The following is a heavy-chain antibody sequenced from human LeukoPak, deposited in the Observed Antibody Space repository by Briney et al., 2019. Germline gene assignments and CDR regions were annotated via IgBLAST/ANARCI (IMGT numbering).Heavy chain of an antibody. Sequence: ASVKVSCKASGYTFTSYGISWVRQAPGQGLEWMGWISAYNGNTNYAQKLQGRVTMTTDTSTSTAYMELRSLTSDDTAVYYCARVRRLMQTFDVWGQGTMVTVSS. CDR3: ARVRRLMQTFDV. CDR2: ISAYNGNT. V-gene: IGHV1-18*01. D-gene: IGHD4/OR15-4a*01. CDR1: GYTFTSYG. J-gene: IGHJ3*01.